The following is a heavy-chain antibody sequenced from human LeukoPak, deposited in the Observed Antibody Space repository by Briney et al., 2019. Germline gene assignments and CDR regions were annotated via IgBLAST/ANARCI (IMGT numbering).Heavy chain of an antibody. D-gene: IGHD7-27*01. Sequence: GGPLRLSCAALGLTFSTYWMHWVRKAPGKGLVWVSRISSDGSRTSYADSVKGRFTISRDNPKNTLYLQMNSLRAEDTAVYYCARDPGAFDIWGQGTMVTVSS. CDR2: ISSDGSRT. V-gene: IGHV3-74*01. J-gene: IGHJ3*02. CDR3: ARDPGAFDI. CDR1: GLTFSTYW.